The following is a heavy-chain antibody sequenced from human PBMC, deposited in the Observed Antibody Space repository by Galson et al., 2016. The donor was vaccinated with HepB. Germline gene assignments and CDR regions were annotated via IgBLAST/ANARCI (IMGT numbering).Heavy chain of an antibody. CDR2: INQDGSKE. V-gene: IGHV3-7*01. D-gene: IGHD3-10*01. J-gene: IGHJ4*02. CDR3: ARSHSGINGGRFAW. CDR1: GFTLSTYW. Sequence: SLRLSCAASGFTLSTYWMSWVRQAPGKGLEWVANINQDGSKEYYVESVRGRFTISRDNAENSLYLQMNSVRSEDTAVYYCARSHSGINGGRFAWWGQGSLVTVSS.